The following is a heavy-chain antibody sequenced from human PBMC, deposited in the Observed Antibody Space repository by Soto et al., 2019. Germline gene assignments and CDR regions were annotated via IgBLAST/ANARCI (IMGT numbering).Heavy chain of an antibody. CDR1: GFRFSDYY. Sequence: PGGSLRLSCAASGFRFSDYYMSWIRQAPGKGLEWLSYIGSGDSTIYYADSVKGRFTISRDNAKNSLYLQMNSLRAEDTAVYYCARDLLATVDYWGQGTLVTVSS. CDR2: IGSGDSTI. D-gene: IGHD5-12*01. CDR3: ARDLLATVDY. V-gene: IGHV3-11*04. J-gene: IGHJ4*02.